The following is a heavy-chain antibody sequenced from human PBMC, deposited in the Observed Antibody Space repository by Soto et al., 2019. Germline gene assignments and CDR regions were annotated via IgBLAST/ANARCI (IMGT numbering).Heavy chain of an antibody. CDR1: GISITSSY. CDR2: ISDRGDI. Sequence: QVQLQESGPGLVKPSETLSLTCTVSGISITSSYWNWFRQSPGKGLEWIGQISDRGDINYNPPLWSRVTISTDTSKNQVSLTLTAVNAADTAVYFCARGRHWFGPWGQGTMVTVPS. J-gene: IGHJ5*02. V-gene: IGHV4-59*01. CDR3: ARGRHWFGP.